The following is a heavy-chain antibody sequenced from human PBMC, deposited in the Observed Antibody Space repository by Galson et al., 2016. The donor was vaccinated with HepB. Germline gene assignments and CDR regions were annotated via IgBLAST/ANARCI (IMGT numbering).Heavy chain of an antibody. D-gene: IGHD3-10*01. Sequence: CAISGDSVSSTAAGWNWIRQSPSRGLEWLGRTYYRSRWSTDYAVSTKSRITISPDTSKNQFSLQLNSVTPEDTAVYYCARDRGGFVGSLRTLSFDYWGRGTLVTVSS. V-gene: IGHV6-1*01. J-gene: IGHJ4*02. CDR2: TYYRSRWST. CDR3: ARDRGGFVGSLRTLSFDY. CDR1: GDSVSSTAAG.